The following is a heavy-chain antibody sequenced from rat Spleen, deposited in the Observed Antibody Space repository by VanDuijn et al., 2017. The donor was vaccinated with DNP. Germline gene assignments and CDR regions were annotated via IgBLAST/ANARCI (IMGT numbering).Heavy chain of an antibody. Sequence: VELVESGGGLVQPGRSLQLSCAASGFSFRNYYMAWVRQAPKRGLEWVAIISHSDGRSWYPDSVKGRFTISRDNAKSSLYLQMNSLKSEDTATYYCTRESQYRFDYWDQGVMVTVSS. CDR3: TRESQYRFDY. CDR2: ISHSDGRS. CDR1: GFSFRNYY. D-gene: IGHD1-5*01. V-gene: IGHV5-20*01. J-gene: IGHJ2*01.